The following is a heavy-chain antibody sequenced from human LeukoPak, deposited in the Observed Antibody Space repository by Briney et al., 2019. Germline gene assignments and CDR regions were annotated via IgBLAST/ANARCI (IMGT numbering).Heavy chain of an antibody. CDR2: IKSSNDGGTT. Sequence: GGSLRLSCVASGFTFTNAWMSWVRQAPGKGLEWVGRIKSSNDGGTTDYAAPVKGRFTISRDDSKATVYLQIDSLNTEDTAVYYCTTVLIGYCSSSSCYAGDFWGQGALVIVSS. CDR1: GFTFTNAW. D-gene: IGHD2-2*01. V-gene: IGHV3-15*01. J-gene: IGHJ4*02. CDR3: TTVLIGYCSSSSCYAGDF.